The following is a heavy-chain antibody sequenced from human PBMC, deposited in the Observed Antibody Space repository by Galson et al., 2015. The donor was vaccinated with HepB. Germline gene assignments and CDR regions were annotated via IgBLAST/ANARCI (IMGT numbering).Heavy chain of an antibody. Sequence: SVKVSCKASGGTFSSYAISWVRQAPGQGLEWMGGIIPIFGTANYAQKFQGRVTITADESTSTAYMELSSLRSEDTAVYYCARGPTSTNTYYYDSSGYGYWGQGTLVTVSS. CDR1: GGTFSSYA. CDR3: ARGPTSTNTYYYDSSGYGY. V-gene: IGHV1-69*13. J-gene: IGHJ4*02. CDR2: IIPIFGTA. D-gene: IGHD3-22*01.